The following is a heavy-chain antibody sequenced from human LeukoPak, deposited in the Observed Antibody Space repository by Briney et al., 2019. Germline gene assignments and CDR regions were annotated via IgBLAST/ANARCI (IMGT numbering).Heavy chain of an antibody. D-gene: IGHD6-13*01. CDR1: KFNFNSYG. J-gene: IGHJ6*02. CDR3: AKDVGIAAAGYYYGMDV. CDR2: ISGSGGST. Sequence: GGSLRLSCTTSKFNFNSYGLTWVRQAPGRGLEWVSSISGSGGSTQYAASVQGRFTISRDNSKNTLYLQMNSLRAEDTALYYCAKDVGIAAAGYYYGMDVWGQGTTVTVSS. V-gene: IGHV3-23*01.